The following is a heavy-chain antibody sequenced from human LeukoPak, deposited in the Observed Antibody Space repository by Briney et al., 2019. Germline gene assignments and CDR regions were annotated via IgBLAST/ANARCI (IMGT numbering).Heavy chain of an antibody. J-gene: IGHJ4*02. D-gene: IGHD3-10*01. CDR2: IYSSGST. CDR3: ARDSGFFAS. Sequence: SETLSLTCTVSSGFVSSYYWSWIRQPAGKGLEWIGRIYSSGSTTYNPSLKSRVTMSVDTSKSQFSLKLNSVTAAGTAVYYCARDSGFFASWGQGTLVTVSA. CDR1: SGFVSSYY. V-gene: IGHV4-4*07.